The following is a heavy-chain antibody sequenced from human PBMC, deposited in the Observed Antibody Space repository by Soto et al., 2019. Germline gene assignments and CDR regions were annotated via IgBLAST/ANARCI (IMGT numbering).Heavy chain of an antibody. CDR2: IKSNADGGTI. V-gene: IGHV3-15*02. J-gene: IGHJ6*02. Sequence: VQLVESGGALVKPGGSLRLSCAASEFTFSKAWMSWVRQAPGKGLEWVCRIKSNADGGTIDYAAPVKGRFSISRDDSKNMLYLQMNSLKTEDTAVYYCTTARRNSYGMDVWGQGTTVTVSS. CDR3: TTARRNSYGMDV. CDR1: EFTFSKAW.